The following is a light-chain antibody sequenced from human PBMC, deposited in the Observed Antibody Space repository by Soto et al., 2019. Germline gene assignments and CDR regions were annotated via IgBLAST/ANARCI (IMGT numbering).Light chain of an antibody. CDR3: QQRSNWPPIT. CDR2: GAS. CDR1: ETVATN. J-gene: IGKJ5*01. V-gene: IGKV3-11*01. Sequence: VMTQSPATLSVSPGERATLSCWASETVATNLAWYQQKPGQAPRLLISGASNRATGIPARFSGSGSGTDFTLTISSLEPEDVAVYYCQQRSNWPPITFGQGTRLEI.